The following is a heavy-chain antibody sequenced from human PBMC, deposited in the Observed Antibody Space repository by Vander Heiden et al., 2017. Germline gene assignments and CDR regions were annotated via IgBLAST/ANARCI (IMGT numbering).Heavy chain of an antibody. CDR3: ARTRTPRSWFDP. Sequence: QVQLVQSGAEVKKPGASVKVSCKASGYTFPSYYMHWVRQAPGQGLEWMGIINPSGGSTSYAQKFQGRVTMTRDTSTSTVYMELSSLRAEDTAVYYCARTRTPRSWFDPWGQGTLVTVSS. D-gene: IGHD6-6*01. CDR2: INPSGGST. CDR1: GYTFPSYY. V-gene: IGHV1-46*01. J-gene: IGHJ5*02.